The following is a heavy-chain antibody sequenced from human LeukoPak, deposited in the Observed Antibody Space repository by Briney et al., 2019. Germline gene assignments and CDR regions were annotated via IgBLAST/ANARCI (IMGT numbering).Heavy chain of an antibody. D-gene: IGHD2-2*01. J-gene: IGHJ3*02. CDR2: ISSSGST. CDR3: AREWMGYCSSTSCHQDI. V-gene: IGHV4-61*02. CDR1: GDSISSGDYY. Sequence: SETLSLTCTVSGDSISSGDYYWSWIRQPAGKGLEWIGRISSSGSTNYNPSLKSRVTISVDTSKNQFSLKLSSVTAADTAVYYRAREWMGYCSSTSCHQDIWGQGTMVTVSS.